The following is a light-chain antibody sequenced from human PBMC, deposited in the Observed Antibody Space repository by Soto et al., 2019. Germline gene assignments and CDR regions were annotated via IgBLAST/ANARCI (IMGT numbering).Light chain of an antibody. J-gene: IGLJ1*01. V-gene: IGLV2-14*01. Sequence: QSVLTQPASVSGSPGQSITISCAGTMRDVGAYNLVSWYQQYPGKAPKLMIYGVTNRPSGVSNRFSGSKTGNTASLTISGLQAEDEADYYCFSHRSGDSHVFGTGTKLTVL. CDR2: GVT. CDR3: FSHRSGDSHV. CDR1: MRDVGAYNL.